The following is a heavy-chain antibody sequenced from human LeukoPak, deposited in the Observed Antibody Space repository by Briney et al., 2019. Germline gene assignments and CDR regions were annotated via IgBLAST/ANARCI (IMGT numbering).Heavy chain of an antibody. V-gene: IGHV4-59*08. CDR3: ARAVVPAARFDY. Sequence: SETLSLTCTVSGGSISSYYWSWIRQPPGKGLEWIGYIYYSGSTYYNPSLKSRVTISVDTSKNQFSLKLSSVTAADTAVYYCARAVVPAARFDYWGQGTLVTVSS. D-gene: IGHD2-2*01. CDR1: GGSISSYY. J-gene: IGHJ4*02. CDR2: IYYSGST.